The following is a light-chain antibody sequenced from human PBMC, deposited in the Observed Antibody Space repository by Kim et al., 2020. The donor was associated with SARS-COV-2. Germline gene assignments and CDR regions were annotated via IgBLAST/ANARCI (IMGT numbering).Light chain of an antibody. CDR3: QSYDSSNVV. V-gene: IGLV6-57*03. Sequence: FMLTQPHSVSESPGKTVTISCTRSSGSIASGYVQWYQQRPGSVPTTVIQENNQRPSGVPDRFSGSIDSSSNSASLTISGLKTEDEADYYCQSYDSSNVVFGGGTQLTVL. CDR1: SGSIASGY. CDR2: ENN. J-gene: IGLJ2*01.